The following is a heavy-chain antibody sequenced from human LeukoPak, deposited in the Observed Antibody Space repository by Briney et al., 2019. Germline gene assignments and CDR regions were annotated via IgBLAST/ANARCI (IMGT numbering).Heavy chain of an antibody. Sequence: GGSLRLSCVASGFTFRSYGIHWVRQAPGKGLEWLAFIWYDEITKNYADSVKGRFTISRDNSKNTLYVQMNSLRPDDTAVYYCARLTYYDFWSGYNYAFDIWGQGTMVTVSS. CDR2: IWYDEITK. CDR3: ARLTYYDFWSGYNYAFDI. D-gene: IGHD3-3*01. J-gene: IGHJ3*02. CDR1: GFTFRSYG. V-gene: IGHV3-30*02.